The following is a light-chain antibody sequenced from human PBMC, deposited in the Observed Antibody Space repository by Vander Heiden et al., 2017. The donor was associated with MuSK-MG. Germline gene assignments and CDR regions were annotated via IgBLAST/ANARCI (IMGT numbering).Light chain of an antibody. CDR3: QHADSPLRT. V-gene: IGKV1-NL1*01. CDR2: ASS. J-gene: IGKJ1*01. CDR1: QGISNS. Sequence: IQMSLSLSPLSASVGDRFTITCRASQGISNSLACYQQKPGKVPKVLVSASSRLESEVRSKFSGNESVRHYSLSISGLQPEDFATYYCQHADSPLRTFGQGTKVEIK.